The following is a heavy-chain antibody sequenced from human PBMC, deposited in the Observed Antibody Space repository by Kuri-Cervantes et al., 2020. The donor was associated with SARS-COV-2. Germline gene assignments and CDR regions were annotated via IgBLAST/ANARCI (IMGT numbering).Heavy chain of an antibody. CDR3: ARAEVVPAATKAKYYFDY. Sequence: GSLRLSCTVSGYSISSGYYWGWIRQPPGKGLEWIGSIYHSGSTYYNPSLKSRVTISVDTSKNQFSLKLSSVTAADTAVYYCARAEVVPAATKAKYYFDYWGQGTLVTVSS. V-gene: IGHV4-38-2*02. CDR1: GYSISSGYY. CDR2: IYHSGST. J-gene: IGHJ4*02. D-gene: IGHD2-2*01.